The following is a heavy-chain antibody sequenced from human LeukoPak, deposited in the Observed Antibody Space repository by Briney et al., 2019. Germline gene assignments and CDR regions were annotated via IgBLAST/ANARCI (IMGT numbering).Heavy chain of an antibody. CDR1: GGSISSSSYY. D-gene: IGHD1-26*01. J-gene: IGHJ4*02. CDR3: ARAGDLDY. Sequence: PSETLSLTCTVSGGSISSSSYYWGWIRQPPGKGLEWIGEINHSGSTNYNPSLKSRVTISVDTSKNQFSLKLSSVTAADTAVYYCARAGDLDYWGQGTLVTVSS. V-gene: IGHV4-39*07. CDR2: INHSGST.